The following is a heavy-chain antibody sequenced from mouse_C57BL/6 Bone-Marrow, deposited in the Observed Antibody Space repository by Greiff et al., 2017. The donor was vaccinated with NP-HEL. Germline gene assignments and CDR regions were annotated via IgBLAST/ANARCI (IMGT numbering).Heavy chain of an antibody. V-gene: IGHV1-18*01. J-gene: IGHJ2*01. Sequence: VQLQQSGPELVKPGASVKIPCKASGYTFTDYNMDWVKQSHGKSLEWIGDINPNNGGTIYNQKFKGKATLTVDKSSSTAYMELRSLTSEDTAVYYCARSSITTVVARGYYFDYWGQGTTLTVSS. CDR3: ARSSITTVVARGYYFDY. D-gene: IGHD1-1*01. CDR2: INPNNGGT. CDR1: GYTFTDYN.